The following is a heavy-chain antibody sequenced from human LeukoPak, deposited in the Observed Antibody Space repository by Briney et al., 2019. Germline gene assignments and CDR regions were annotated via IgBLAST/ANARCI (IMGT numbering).Heavy chain of an antibody. Sequence: GRSLRLSCAASGFTFDDYAMHWVRHAPGKGLEWVSGISWNSGSIGYADSVKGRFTISRDNAKNSLYLQMNSLRAEDTALYYCAKDIAYSSSWYGIDYWGQGTLVTVSS. V-gene: IGHV3-9*01. CDR1: GFTFDDYA. CDR2: ISWNSGSI. CDR3: AKDIAYSSSWYGIDY. D-gene: IGHD6-13*01. J-gene: IGHJ4*02.